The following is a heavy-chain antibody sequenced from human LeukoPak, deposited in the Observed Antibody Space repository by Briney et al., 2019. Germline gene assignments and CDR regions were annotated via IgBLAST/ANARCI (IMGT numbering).Heavy chain of an antibody. Sequence: GGSLRLSCAASGFTFSSYAMHWVRQAPGKGLEWVVVISYDGSNKYYADSVKGRFTISRDNSKNTLYLQMNSLRAEDTAVYYCARDLEGSYSYYFDYWGQGTLVTVSS. CDR2: ISYDGSNK. CDR3: ARDLEGSYSYYFDY. CDR1: GFTFSSYA. V-gene: IGHV3-30-3*01. D-gene: IGHD1-26*01. J-gene: IGHJ4*02.